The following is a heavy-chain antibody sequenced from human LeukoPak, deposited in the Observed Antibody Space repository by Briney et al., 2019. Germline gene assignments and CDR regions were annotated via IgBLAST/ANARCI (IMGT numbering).Heavy chain of an antibody. CDR1: GGTFSSYA. V-gene: IGHV1-69*13. CDR2: IIPIFGTA. D-gene: IGHD6-19*01. CDR3: ARAVGDSYSSGWVFDY. J-gene: IGHJ4*02. Sequence: ASVKVSCKASGGTFSSYAISWVRQAPGQGLEWMGGIIPIFGTANYAQKFQGRVTITADESTSTAYMELSSLRSEDTAVYYCARAVGDSYSSGWVFDYWGQGTLVTVSS.